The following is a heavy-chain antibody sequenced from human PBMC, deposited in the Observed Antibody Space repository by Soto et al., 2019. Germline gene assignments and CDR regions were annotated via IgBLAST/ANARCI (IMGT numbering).Heavy chain of an antibody. Sequence: SETLSLTCTVSGGSISSGGYYWSWIRQHPGKGLEWIGYIYYSGSTYYNPSLKSRITISVDTSKNQFSLKLSSVTAADTAVYYCARDWRGYSYGYYYYYGMDVWGQGTTVTVSS. CDR1: GGSISSGGYY. J-gene: IGHJ6*02. CDR2: IYYSGST. CDR3: ARDWRGYSYGYYYYYGMDV. D-gene: IGHD5-18*01. V-gene: IGHV4-31*03.